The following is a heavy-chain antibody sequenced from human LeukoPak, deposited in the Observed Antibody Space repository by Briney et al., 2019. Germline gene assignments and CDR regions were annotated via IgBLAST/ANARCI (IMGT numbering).Heavy chain of an antibody. CDR1: GFTFSSYG. D-gene: IGHD2-2*01. Sequence: GGSLRLSCAASGFTFSSYGMHWVRQAPGKGLEWISSLRGGDDSTNYADSVKGRFTISRDNSKNTLYLQMNSLRAEDTAVYYCAKDQSVPAASTPDYWGQGTLVTVSS. CDR2: LRGGDDST. CDR3: AKDQSVPAASTPDY. J-gene: IGHJ4*02. V-gene: IGHV3-23*01.